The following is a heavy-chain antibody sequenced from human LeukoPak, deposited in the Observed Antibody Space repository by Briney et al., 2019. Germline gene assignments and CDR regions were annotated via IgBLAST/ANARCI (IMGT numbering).Heavy chain of an antibody. D-gene: IGHD5-12*01. V-gene: IGHV1-8*01. CDR2: MSPNSGNT. J-gene: IGHJ6*02. CDR1: GYTFTSYD. CDR3: ASPLGGYGSYGMDV. Sequence: ASVKVSCKASGYTFTSYDINWVRQATGQGLEWMGWMSPNSGNTGYAQKFQGRVTMTRNTSISTAYMELSSLRSEDTAVYYCASPLGGYGSYGMDVWGQGTTVTVSS.